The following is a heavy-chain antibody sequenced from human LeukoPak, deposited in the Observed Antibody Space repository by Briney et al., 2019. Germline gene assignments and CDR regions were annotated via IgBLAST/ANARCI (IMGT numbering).Heavy chain of an antibody. CDR2: IYTSGST. Sequence: SENLSLNCTVSGGSISSYYWSWIRQPAGKGLEWIGRIYTSGSTNYNPSLKSRVTMSVDTSKNQFSLKLSSVTAADTAVYYCARSSRRGYSSYDAFDIWGQGTMVTVSS. D-gene: IGHD5-18*01. CDR1: GGSISSYY. V-gene: IGHV4-4*07. CDR3: ARSSRRGYSSYDAFDI. J-gene: IGHJ3*02.